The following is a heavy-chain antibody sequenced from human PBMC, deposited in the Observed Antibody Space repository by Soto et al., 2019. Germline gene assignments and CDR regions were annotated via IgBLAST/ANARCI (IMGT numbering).Heavy chain of an antibody. D-gene: IGHD3-3*01. V-gene: IGHV4-31*03. Sequence: HVQLQESGPGLVKPSQTLSLTCTVSGGSISSGGYYCNWIRQHPGKGLEWIGYIYYSGSTYYNPSLKSRVTISVDTSKNQFSLKLSSVTAAETAVYYCARDDLEWQFDYWGQGPLVTVSS. J-gene: IGHJ4*02. CDR3: ARDDLEWQFDY. CDR2: IYYSGST. CDR1: GGSISSGGYY.